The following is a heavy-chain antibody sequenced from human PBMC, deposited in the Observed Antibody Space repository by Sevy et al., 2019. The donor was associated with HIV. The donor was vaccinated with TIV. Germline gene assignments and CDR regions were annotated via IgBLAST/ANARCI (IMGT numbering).Heavy chain of an antibody. CDR2: INAGNGNT. CDR3: ARDKGATYYYDSSGTTGWFDP. D-gene: IGHD3-22*01. CDR1: GYTFTSYA. J-gene: IGHJ5*02. Sequence: ASVKGSCKASGYTFTSYAMHWVRQAPGQRLEWMGWINAGNGNTKYSQKFQGRVTITRDTSASTAYMELSSLRSEDTAVYYCARDKGATYYYDSSGTTGWFDPWGQGTLVTVSS. V-gene: IGHV1-3*01.